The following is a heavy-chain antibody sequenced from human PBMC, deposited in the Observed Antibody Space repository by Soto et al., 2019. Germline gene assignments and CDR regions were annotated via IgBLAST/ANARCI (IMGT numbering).Heavy chain of an antibody. J-gene: IGHJ6*03. V-gene: IGHV4-39*01. Sequence: LEPLCLTWTVAGGSSSSSSYYCGRIRQPPGKGLEWIGSIYYSGSTYYNPSLKSRVTISVDTSKNQFSLKLSSVTAADTAVYYCATIGYCSGGSCYAYYYMDFWGKGTTVTVSS. D-gene: IGHD2-15*01. CDR3: ATIGYCSGGSCYAYYYMDF. CDR2: IYYSGST. CDR1: GGSSSSSSYY.